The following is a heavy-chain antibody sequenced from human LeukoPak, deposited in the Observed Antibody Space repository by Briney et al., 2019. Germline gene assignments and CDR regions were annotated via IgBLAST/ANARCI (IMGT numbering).Heavy chain of an antibody. CDR1: GGSIRSHY. Sequence: SETLSLTCTVSGGSIRSHYWSWVRQPPGKGLEWIGYISDSGSTNYNPSLKIRVTISVDTSKNQFSLKLNSVTAADTAVYYCARGRLDDFWGGRYAFDIWGQGTMVTVSS. J-gene: IGHJ3*02. V-gene: IGHV4-59*11. D-gene: IGHD3-3*01. CDR3: ARGRLDDFWGGRYAFDI. CDR2: ISDSGST.